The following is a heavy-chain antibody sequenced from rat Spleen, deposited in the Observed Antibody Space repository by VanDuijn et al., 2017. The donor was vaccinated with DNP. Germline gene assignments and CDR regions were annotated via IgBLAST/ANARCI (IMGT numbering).Heavy chain of an antibody. Sequence: EVQLVESGGRLVQPGKSLRISCVVSGFIFGDYGMAWVRQAPRKGLEWVATINVSGDRTSYRDSVKGRFTISRDNAKSTLYLQMDSLRSEDTATYYCTTRGDFDYWGQGVVVTVSS. CDR1: GFIFGDYG. CDR3: TTRGDFDY. CDR2: INVSGDRT. V-gene: IGHV5S10*01. J-gene: IGHJ2*01.